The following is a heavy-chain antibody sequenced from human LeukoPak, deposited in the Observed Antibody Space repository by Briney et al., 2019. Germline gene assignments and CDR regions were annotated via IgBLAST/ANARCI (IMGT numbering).Heavy chain of an antibody. CDR1: GYTFTSYG. V-gene: IGHV1-18*01. CDR2: ISAYNGNT. Sequence: GASVKVSCKASGYTFTSYGISWVRQAPGQGLEWMGWISAYNGNTNYAQKLQGRVTMTTDTSTSTAYMELRSLRSEDTAVYYCARGGNYYDSSGYYFPVDYWGQGTLVTVSS. D-gene: IGHD3-22*01. J-gene: IGHJ4*02. CDR3: ARGGNYYDSSGYYFPVDY.